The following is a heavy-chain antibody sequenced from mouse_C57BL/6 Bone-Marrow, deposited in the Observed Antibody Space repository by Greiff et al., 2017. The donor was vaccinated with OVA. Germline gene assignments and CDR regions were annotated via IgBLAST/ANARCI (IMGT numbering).Heavy chain of an antibody. CDR2: ISYSGST. V-gene: IGHV3-8*01. Sequence: EVQLVESGPGLAKPSQTLSLTCSVTGYSITSDYWNWIRKFPGHKLEYMGYISYSGSTYYTPSLKSRISIPRDTSKNQYYLQLNSVTTKDTATYSGARCRIYDGYDYFDYWGQGTTLTVSS. D-gene: IGHD2-3*01. CDR3: ARCRIYDGYDYFDY. CDR1: GYSITSDY. J-gene: IGHJ2*01.